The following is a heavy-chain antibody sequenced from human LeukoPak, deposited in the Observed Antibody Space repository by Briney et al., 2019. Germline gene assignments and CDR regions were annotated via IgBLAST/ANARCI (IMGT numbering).Heavy chain of an antibody. CDR3: AREYTLYRSGWFLDY. CDR2: IYYSGST. D-gene: IGHD6-19*01. J-gene: IGHJ4*02. V-gene: IGHV4-39*07. CDR1: GGSISSGSYY. Sequence: PSQTLSLTCTVSGGSISSGSYYWGWIRQPPGKGLEWIGSIYYSGSTYYNPSLKSRVTISVDTSKNQFSLKLSSVTAADTAVYYCAREYTLYRSGWFLDYWGQGTVVTVSS.